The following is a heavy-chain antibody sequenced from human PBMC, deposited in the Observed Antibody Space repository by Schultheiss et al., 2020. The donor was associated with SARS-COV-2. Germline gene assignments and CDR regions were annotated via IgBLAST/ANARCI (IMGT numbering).Heavy chain of an antibody. Sequence: SVKVSCKASGGTFSSYTISWVRQAPGQGLEWMGRIIPILGIANYAQKLQGRVTMTTDTSTSTAYMELRCLMSDDTAVYYCAKDVNYDILTGYSYYGMDVWCQGNTVAFSS. V-gene: IGHV1-69*04. CDR1: GGTFSSYT. J-gene: IGHJ6*02. CDR2: IIPILGIA. CDR3: AKDVNYDILTGYSYYGMDV. D-gene: IGHD3-9*01.